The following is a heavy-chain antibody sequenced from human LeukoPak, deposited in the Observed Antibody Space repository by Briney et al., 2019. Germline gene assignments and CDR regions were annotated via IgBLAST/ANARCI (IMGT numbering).Heavy chain of an antibody. J-gene: IGHJ6*02. CDR3: ARDPEQWLDRGGGFYYYGMDV. V-gene: IGHV1-69*04. CDR2: IIPILGIA. Sequence: RASVKVSCKASGGTFSSYAISWVRQAPGQGLEWMGRIIPILGIANYAQKFQGRVTITADKSTSTAYMELSSLRSEDTAVYYCARDPEQWLDRGGGFYYYGMDVWGQGTTVTVSS. D-gene: IGHD6-19*01. CDR1: GGTFSSYA.